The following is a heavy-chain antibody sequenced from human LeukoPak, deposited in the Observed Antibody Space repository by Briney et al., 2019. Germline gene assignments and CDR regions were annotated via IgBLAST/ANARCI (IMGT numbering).Heavy chain of an antibody. CDR1: GYSITNGDY. Sequence: SETLSLTCNVSGYSITNGDYWAWIRQPPGKGLEWIGSFYHGGSTYYNPSLKSRVTISGDASKNQFSLKVNSVTAADTAVYYCAKKDSFIALWGQGTLVTVSS. CDR2: FYHGGST. D-gene: IGHD2/OR15-2a*01. V-gene: IGHV4-38-2*02. CDR3: AKKDSFIAL. J-gene: IGHJ4*02.